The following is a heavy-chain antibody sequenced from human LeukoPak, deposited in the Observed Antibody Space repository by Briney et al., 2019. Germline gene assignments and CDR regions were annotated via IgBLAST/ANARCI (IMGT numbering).Heavy chain of an antibody. CDR1: GFTFSSHD. CDR2: IGTAGDT. Sequence: GGSLRLSCAASGFTFSSHDMHWVRQATGKGLEWVSAIGTAGDTYYPGSVKGRFTISRENAKNSLYLQMNSLRAGDTAVYYCARGTSLTGTTTQPTFDYWGQGTLVTVSS. D-gene: IGHD1-7*01. V-gene: IGHV3-13*01. CDR3: ARGTSLTGTTTQPTFDY. J-gene: IGHJ4*02.